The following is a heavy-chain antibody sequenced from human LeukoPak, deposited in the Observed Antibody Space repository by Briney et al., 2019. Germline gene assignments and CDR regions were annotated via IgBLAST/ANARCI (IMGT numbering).Heavy chain of an antibody. CDR2: ISYDGSNK. V-gene: IGHV3-30*18. CDR1: GFTFSSYG. Sequence: PGGSLRLSCAASGFTFSSYGMHWVRQAPGKGLEWVAVISYDGSNKYYADSVKGRFTISRDNSKNTLYLQMNSPRAEDTAVYYCAKGRDSSSWLEYFDYWGQGTLVTVSS. J-gene: IGHJ4*02. CDR3: AKGRDSSSWLEYFDY. D-gene: IGHD6-13*01.